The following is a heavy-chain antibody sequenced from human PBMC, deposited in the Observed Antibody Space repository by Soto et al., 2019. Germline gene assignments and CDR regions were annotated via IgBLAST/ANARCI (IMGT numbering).Heavy chain of an antibody. CDR1: GFTFSNAW. CDR3: TTDSYGSGSYPY. J-gene: IGHJ4*02. V-gene: IGHV3-15*01. D-gene: IGHD3-10*01. Sequence: GGSLRLSCAASGFTFSNAWMSWVRQAPGKGLEWVGRIKSKTDGGTTDYAAPVKGRFTISRDDSKNTLYLQMNSLKTEDTAVYYCTTDSYGSGSYPYWGQGTLVTVSS. CDR2: IKSKTDGGTT.